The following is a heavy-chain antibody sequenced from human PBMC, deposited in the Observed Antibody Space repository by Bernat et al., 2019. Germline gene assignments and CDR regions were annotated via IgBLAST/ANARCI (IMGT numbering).Heavy chain of an antibody. CDR1: GYTFTSYG. Sequence: QVQLVQSGIEVEKPGASVKVSCKASGYTFTSYGINWVRQAPGQGLEWMGWISVYNGNTNYAQKFQGRVTMTTDTSTSTAYLELGSLRSDDTAVYYCARDFYDSRGYSTKGPFDYWGQGTLVTVSS. CDR3: ARDFYDSRGYSTKGPFDY. V-gene: IGHV1-18*01. CDR2: ISVYNGNT. D-gene: IGHD3-22*01. J-gene: IGHJ4*02.